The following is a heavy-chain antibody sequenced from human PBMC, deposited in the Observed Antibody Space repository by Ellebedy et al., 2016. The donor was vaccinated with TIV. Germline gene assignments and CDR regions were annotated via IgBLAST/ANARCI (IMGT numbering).Heavy chain of an antibody. CDR1: GFTFSSYG. V-gene: IGHV3-48*04. CDR2: ITTDSSTI. J-gene: IGHJ4*02. CDR3: VRGRNELDYRGG. Sequence: GESLKISCAASGFTFSSYGMNWVRQAPGKGLECVSFITTDSSTIYYADSAKGRFTISRDNAKNSLYLQMNSLRAEDTAVYYCVRGRNELDYRGGWGQGTLVTVSS. D-gene: IGHD1-1*01.